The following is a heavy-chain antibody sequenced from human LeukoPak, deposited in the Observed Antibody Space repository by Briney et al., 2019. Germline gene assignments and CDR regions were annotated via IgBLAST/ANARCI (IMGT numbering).Heavy chain of an antibody. CDR2: IERDGSEK. J-gene: IGHJ6*02. CDR1: GFTFRSYW. D-gene: IGHD2-2*01. CDR3: ARDWRYCSSSSCLAMDV. V-gene: IGHV3-7*01. Sequence: GGSLRLSCAASGFTFRSYWMSWVRQAPGKGLEWVANIERDGSEKYYVDSVKGRFIISRDNAKNSLYLEMNSLRAEDAAVYYCARDWRYCSSSSCLAMDVWGQGTTVTVSS.